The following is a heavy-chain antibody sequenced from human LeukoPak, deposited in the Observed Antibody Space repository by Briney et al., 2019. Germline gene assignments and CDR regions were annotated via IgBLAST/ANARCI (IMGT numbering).Heavy chain of an antibody. CDR1: GFTFDDYA. CDR3: AKAYSYNYYAVDV. CDR2: ISWNSGSI. Sequence: GRSLRLSCAASGFTFDDYAMHWVRQVPGKGLEWVSGISWNSGSIGYANSVEGRFTISRDSAKNSLYLQMNSLRAEDTALYYCAKAYSYNYYAVDVWGQGTTVTVSS. J-gene: IGHJ6*02. V-gene: IGHV3-9*01.